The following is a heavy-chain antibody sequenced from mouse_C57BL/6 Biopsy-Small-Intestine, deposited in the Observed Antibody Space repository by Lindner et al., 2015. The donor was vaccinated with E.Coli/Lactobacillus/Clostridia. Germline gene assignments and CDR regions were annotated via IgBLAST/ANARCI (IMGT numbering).Heavy chain of an antibody. CDR3: AREGDYDYDVVDY. Sequence: VQLQESGAELMKPGASVKLSCKATGYTFTGYWIEWVKQRPGHGLEWIGEILPGSGSTNCNEKFKGKATLTADTSSNTAYMQLSSLTTEDSAIYYCAREGDYDYDVVDYWGQGTTLTVSS. V-gene: IGHV1-9*01. D-gene: IGHD2-4*01. CDR2: ILPGSGST. J-gene: IGHJ2*01. CDR1: GYTFTGYW.